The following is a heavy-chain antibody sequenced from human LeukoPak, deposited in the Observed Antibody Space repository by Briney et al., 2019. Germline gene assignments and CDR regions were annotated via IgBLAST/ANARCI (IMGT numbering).Heavy chain of an antibody. CDR1: GYDFSGDW. CDR3: ARRQGSGGMVRSFDY. Sequence: GESLKISCKGSGYDFSGDWIGWVRQMPGKGLELMGIIYPGDSDTRYSPSSQGQVTISADDSISTAYLQWTSLKASDTAMYYCARRQGSGGMVRSFDYWGQGTLVTVSS. D-gene: IGHD3-10*01. CDR2: IYPGDSDT. V-gene: IGHV5-51*01. J-gene: IGHJ4*02.